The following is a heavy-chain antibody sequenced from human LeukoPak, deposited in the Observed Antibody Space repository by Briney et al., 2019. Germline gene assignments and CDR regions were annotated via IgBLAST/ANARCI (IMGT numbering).Heavy chain of an antibody. D-gene: IGHD7-27*01. CDR3: ARDGPSVGIDY. CDR2: IKQDGSDK. V-gene: IGHV3-7*01. Sequence: GGSLRLSCAASGFTFSSHWMSWVRQAPGKGLEWVGNIKQDGSDKYYVDSVKGRFTISRDNAKNSLYLQMNSLRAEDTAVYYCARDGPSVGIDYWGQGTLVTVSS. CDR1: GFTFSSHW. J-gene: IGHJ4*02.